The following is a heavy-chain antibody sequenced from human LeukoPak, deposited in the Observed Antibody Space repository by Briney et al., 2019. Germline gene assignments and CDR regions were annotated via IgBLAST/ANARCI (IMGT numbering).Heavy chain of an antibody. CDR1: GFTFSSYA. J-gene: IGHJ4*02. V-gene: IGHV3-23*01. D-gene: IGHD3-10*01. CDR3: ARGGWFGELLFDY. Sequence: GGSLRLSCAASGFTFSSYAMSWVRQAPGKGLEWVSSISGSGGSTYYADSVKGRFTISRDNSKNTLYLQMNSLRAEDTALYYCARGGWFGELLFDYWGQGTLVTVSS. CDR2: ISGSGGST.